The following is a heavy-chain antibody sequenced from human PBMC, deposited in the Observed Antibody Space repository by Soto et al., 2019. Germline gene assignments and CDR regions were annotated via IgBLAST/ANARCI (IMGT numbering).Heavy chain of an antibody. CDR2: IIPLFGTA. Sequence: QVQLVQSGAEVKKPGSSVKVSCKASGGTFSSYAISWVRQAPGQGLEWMGGIIPLFGTANYAQKFQGRVTSTADESPSPAYMELSSLRSADTAAYYCARDSYGSGSDYWGQGNLVTVSS. CDR3: ARDSYGSGSDY. D-gene: IGHD3-10*01. CDR1: GGTFSSYA. J-gene: IGHJ4*02. V-gene: IGHV1-69*12.